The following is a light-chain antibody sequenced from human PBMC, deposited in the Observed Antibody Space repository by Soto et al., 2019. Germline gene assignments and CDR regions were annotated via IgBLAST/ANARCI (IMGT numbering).Light chain of an antibody. CDR3: HQYNNWPRT. V-gene: IGKV3-15*01. CDR2: GAS. J-gene: IGKJ1*01. Sequence: EIVMTQSPATLSVSPGERATLSCRASQSVSSNLAWYQQKTGQAPRRLIYGASTRATCIPARFSGSGSGTEFTLTISSLQSEDCAVYYCHQYNNWPRTFGQGTKVEIK. CDR1: QSVSSN.